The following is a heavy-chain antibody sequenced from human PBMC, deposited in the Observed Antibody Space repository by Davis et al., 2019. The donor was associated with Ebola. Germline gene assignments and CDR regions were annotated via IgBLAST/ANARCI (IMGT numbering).Heavy chain of an antibody. CDR2: ISSSGGST. CDR1: GFSFSSYA. CDR3: AKEGAMGPYYYYGMDV. J-gene: IGHJ6*02. V-gene: IGHV3-23*01. D-gene: IGHD5-18*01. Sequence: GESLKISCAASGFSFSSYAMNWVRQAPGKGLEWVSAISSSGGSTYYADSVKGRFTISRDNSKNTLYLQMNRLRAEDTAVYYCAKEGAMGPYYYYGMDVWGQGTTVTVSS.